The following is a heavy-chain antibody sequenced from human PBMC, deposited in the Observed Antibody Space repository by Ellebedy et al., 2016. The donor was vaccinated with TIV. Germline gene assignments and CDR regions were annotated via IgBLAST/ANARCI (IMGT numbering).Heavy chain of an antibody. CDR2: INQDGSEK. CDR1: GFTFNSFW. CDR3: ARDAGHSSNWGPRSFGLDV. V-gene: IGHV3-7*01. Sequence: GESLKISCAASGFTFNSFWLSWVRQAPGKGLECVANINQDGSEKHFVASVKGRFTISRNNADYLFYLHLISRSVEDTAVYYCARDAGHSSNWGPRSFGLDVWGHGTTVTVSS. D-gene: IGHD7-27*01. J-gene: IGHJ6*02.